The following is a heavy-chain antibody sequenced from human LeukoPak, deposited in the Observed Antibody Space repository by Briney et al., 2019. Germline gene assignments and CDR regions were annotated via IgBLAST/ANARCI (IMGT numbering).Heavy chain of an antibody. CDR3: ARGLRDCTSTSCFTYWYFDL. CDR2: IRTNGGST. J-gene: IGHJ2*01. V-gene: IGHV3-64*01. CDR1: GFTFSSYS. D-gene: IGHD2-2*02. Sequence: GGSLRLSCAASGFTFSSYSMNWVRQAPGKGLEYVSTIRTNGGSTYYANSVKGRFTISRDNSKNTLYLQMGSLRAEDMAVYYCARGLRDCTSTSCFTYWYFDLWGRGTLVTVSS.